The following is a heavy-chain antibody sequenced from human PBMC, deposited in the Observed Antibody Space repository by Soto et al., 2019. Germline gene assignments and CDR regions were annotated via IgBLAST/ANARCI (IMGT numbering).Heavy chain of an antibody. J-gene: IGHJ4*01. CDR1: GFTLRSYW. CDR2: IKTDASEK. V-gene: IGHV3-7*01. D-gene: IGHD3-10*01. Sequence: EEQLVASGGGLVQPGGSLRLSCAASGFTLRSYWMSWVRQAPGKGLEWLATIKTDASEKKYVDSVKGRFTVFRDNAKKSLCLQMDSLRAEDTAAYYCARDSGYGSGNSVNHYLACWGRGTLVTVSS. CDR3: ARDSGYGSGNSVNHYLAC.